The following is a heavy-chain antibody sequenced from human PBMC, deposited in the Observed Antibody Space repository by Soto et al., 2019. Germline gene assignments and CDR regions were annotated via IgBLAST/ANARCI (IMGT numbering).Heavy chain of an antibody. CDR1: GGTFSSYA. CDR3: ASPHDYGGNWGYYFDY. V-gene: IGHV1-69*06. Sequence: QVQLVQSGAEVKKPGSSVKVSCKASGGTFSSYAISWVRQAPGQGLEWMGGIISLFGTPNYAQNFQGRVTITADKSTGTAYMELSSLRSDDTAVYYCASPHDYGGNWGYYFDYWGQGTLVTVSS. CDR2: IISLFGTP. D-gene: IGHD4-17*01. J-gene: IGHJ4*02.